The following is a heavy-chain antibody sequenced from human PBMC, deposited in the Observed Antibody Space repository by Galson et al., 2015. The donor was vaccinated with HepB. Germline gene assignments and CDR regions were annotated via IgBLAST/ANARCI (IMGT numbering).Heavy chain of an antibody. Sequence: SLRLSCAASGFIFSNFGMHWIRQAPGRGLEWVAVMSYDGSNKYYADSVKGRFTISRDTSKNTLYLQMNSLRAEDTAVYYCARDEGDSNGYYADYWGQGTLVTVSS. V-gene: IGHV3-30*03. D-gene: IGHD3-22*01. CDR2: MSYDGSNK. CDR1: GFIFSNFG. J-gene: IGHJ4*02. CDR3: ARDEGDSNGYYADY.